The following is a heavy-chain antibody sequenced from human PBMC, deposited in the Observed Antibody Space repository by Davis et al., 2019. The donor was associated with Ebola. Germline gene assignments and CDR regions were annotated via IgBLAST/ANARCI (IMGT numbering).Heavy chain of an antibody. CDR3: ARERSYSAFDY. Sequence: GESLKISCAASGFTFSSYAMSWVRQAPGKGLEWVANIKQDGSEKYYVDSVKGRFTISRDNAKNSLYLQMNSLRAEDTAVYYCARERSYSAFDYWGQGTLVTVSS. D-gene: IGHD1-26*01. V-gene: IGHV3-7*01. CDR2: IKQDGSEK. J-gene: IGHJ4*02. CDR1: GFTFSSYA.